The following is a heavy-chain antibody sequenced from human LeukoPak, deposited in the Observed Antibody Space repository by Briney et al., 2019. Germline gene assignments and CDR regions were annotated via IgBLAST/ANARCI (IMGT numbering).Heavy chain of an antibody. CDR1: GFTFSSYA. V-gene: IGHV3-23*01. CDR2: ISGSGGST. CDR3: AKVDSSGYYYDY. D-gene: IGHD3-22*01. J-gene: IGHJ4*02. Sequence: GGSLRLSCAASGFTFSSYAMSWVRQAPGKGLEWVSAISGSGGSTYYADSVKGRFTISIDNSKNTLYLQMNSLRAEDTAVYYCAKVDSSGYYYDYWGQGTLVTVSS.